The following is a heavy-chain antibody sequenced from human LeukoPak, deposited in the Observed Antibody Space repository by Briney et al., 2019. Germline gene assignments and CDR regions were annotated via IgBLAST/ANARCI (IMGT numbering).Heavy chain of an antibody. J-gene: IGHJ5*02. CDR3: ARNYSDWSDP. CDR1: GYTFTGYY. V-gene: IGHV1-2*02. CDR2: INPNSGGT. Sequence: ASVKVSCKASGYTFTGYYMHWVRQAPGQGLEWMGWINPNSGGTNYAQKFQGRVTLTRDMSISTGYMELRRLKPDDTAVYYCARNYSDWSDPWGQGTLVTVSS. D-gene: IGHD4-11*01.